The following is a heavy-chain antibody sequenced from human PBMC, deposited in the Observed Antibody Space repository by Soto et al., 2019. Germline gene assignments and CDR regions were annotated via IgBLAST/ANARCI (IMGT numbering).Heavy chain of an antibody. Sequence: EEQVVESGGGLVQPGGSLRLSCAASGFTFDDYGMHWVRQGPGKGLEWVSGITWNSATIGYAASVKGRFTISRDNAKNSLSLLMSSLTTEDTAVYYCAKDRWARDTIDVWGQGTSVTVSS. CDR3: AKDRWARDTIDV. CDR2: ITWNSATI. CDR1: GFTFDDYG. J-gene: IGHJ6*02. V-gene: IGHV3-9*01.